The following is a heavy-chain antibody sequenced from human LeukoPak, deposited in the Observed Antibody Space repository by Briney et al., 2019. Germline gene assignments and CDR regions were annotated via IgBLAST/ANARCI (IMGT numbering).Heavy chain of an antibody. CDR1: GFTFSSYA. CDR2: ISGSGGST. Sequence: GGSLRLPCAASGFTFSSYAMSWVRQAPGKGLEWVSAISGSGGSTYYADSVKGRFTISRDNSKDTLYLQMNSLRAEDTAVYYCAKDGSYFTDSSGYVDYWGQGTLVTVSS. CDR3: AKDGSYFTDSSGYVDY. D-gene: IGHD3-22*01. V-gene: IGHV3-23*01. J-gene: IGHJ4*02.